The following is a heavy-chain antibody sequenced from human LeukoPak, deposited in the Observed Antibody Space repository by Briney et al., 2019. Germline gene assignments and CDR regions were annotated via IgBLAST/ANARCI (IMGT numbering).Heavy chain of an antibody. J-gene: IGHJ4*02. V-gene: IGHV3-48*01. CDR2: IGTSSTTI. CDR1: GFTFSSYT. Sequence: GGSLRLSCAASGFTFSSYTMNWVRQPPGKGLEWVSNIGTSSTTIYYADSVKGRFTISRDNAKNSLYLQMNSLRAEDTAVYYCAREAPGIAARPSDYWGQGTLVTVSS. CDR3: AREAPGIAARPSDY. D-gene: IGHD6-6*01.